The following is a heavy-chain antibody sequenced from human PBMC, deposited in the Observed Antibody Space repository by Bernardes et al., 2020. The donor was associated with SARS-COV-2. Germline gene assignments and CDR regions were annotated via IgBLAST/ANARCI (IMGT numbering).Heavy chain of an antibody. CDR3: AGSSCGIDCYIGGLRSWDYGMDV. V-gene: IGHV4-39*01. CDR2: IYSSGSS. D-gene: IGHD2-21*02. CDR1: VGSFTSGNYY. J-gene: IGHJ6*02. Sequence: SKPLSLPCPFPVGSFTSGNYYWGWFPQPPGKGLEWFGSIYSSGSSSYNPSLQRRISESVDPSKNQFSLRLSFVTAADTAVYYCAGSSCGIDCYIGGLRSWDYGMDVWGQGTTVTVSS.